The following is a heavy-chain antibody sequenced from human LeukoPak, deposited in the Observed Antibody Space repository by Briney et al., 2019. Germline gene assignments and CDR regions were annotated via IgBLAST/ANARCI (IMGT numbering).Heavy chain of an antibody. CDR3: ARGHCGGDCYMNDY. Sequence: GGSLRLSCTASGFIFNDFWMSWVRQAPGKGLEYVSAISSNGGSTSYANSVKGRFTISRDNSKNTLYLQMGSLRAEDMAVYYCARGHCGGDCYMNDYWGQGTLVTVSS. V-gene: IGHV3-64*01. D-gene: IGHD2-21*02. J-gene: IGHJ4*02. CDR2: ISSNGGST. CDR1: GFIFNDFW.